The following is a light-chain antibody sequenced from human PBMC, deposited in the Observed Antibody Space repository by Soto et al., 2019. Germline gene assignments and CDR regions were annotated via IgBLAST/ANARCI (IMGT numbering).Light chain of an antibody. J-gene: IGKJ1*01. CDR3: QHYNSYSEA. Sequence: DIQMTQSPCSRCACVVDRVTITCRASQGIGKDLGWYQQKPGKAPKRLIHDASSLESGVPSRFSGSGSGTEFTLTISSLQPDDFATYYCQHYNSYSEAFGQGTKVDI. CDR2: DAS. CDR1: QGIGKD. V-gene: IGKV1-17*01.